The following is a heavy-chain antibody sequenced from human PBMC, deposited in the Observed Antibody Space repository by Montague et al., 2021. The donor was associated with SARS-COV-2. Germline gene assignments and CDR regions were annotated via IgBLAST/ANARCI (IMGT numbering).Heavy chain of an antibody. CDR2: IYYGGST. V-gene: IGHV4-59*01. CDR1: GGSISGYY. Sequence: SETLSLTCTVSGGSISGYYWSWIRQSPGKGLEWIGYIYYGGSTXXXPXXXXRVTVSVDRSKNQVSLKLSSVTPADTAVYYCARLLRSCSNGVCRTYYYYAMDVWGQGTTVTVSS. D-gene: IGHD2-8*01. J-gene: IGHJ6*02. CDR3: ARLLRSCSNGVCRTYYYYAMDV.